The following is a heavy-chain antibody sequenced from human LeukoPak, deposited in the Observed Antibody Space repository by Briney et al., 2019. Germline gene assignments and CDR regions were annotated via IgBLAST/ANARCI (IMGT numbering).Heavy chain of an antibody. CDR2: ISGSGGST. V-gene: IGHV3-23*01. J-gene: IGHJ6*03. D-gene: IGHD3-10*01. Sequence: PGGSLRLSCAASGFTFSSYWMSWVRQAPGKGLEWVSAISGSGGSTYYADSVKGRFTISRDNSKNTLYLQMNSLRAEDTAVYYCAKESLWFGELLSYYYMDVWGKGTTVTVSS. CDR1: GFTFSSYW. CDR3: AKESLWFGELLSYYYMDV.